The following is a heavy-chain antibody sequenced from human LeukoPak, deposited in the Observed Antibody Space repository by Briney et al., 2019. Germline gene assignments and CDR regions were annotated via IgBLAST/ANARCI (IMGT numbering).Heavy chain of an antibody. V-gene: IGHV3-48*01. CDR3: ARAQTIAAAGPFDY. CDR2: ISSSSSTI. Sequence: PGGSLRLSCAASGFTFSSYSMNWVRQTPGKGLEWVSYISSSSSTIYYADSVKGRFTISRDNSKNTLYLQMNSLRAEDTAVYYCARAQTIAAAGPFDYWGQGTLVTVSS. CDR1: GFTFSSYS. D-gene: IGHD6-13*01. J-gene: IGHJ4*02.